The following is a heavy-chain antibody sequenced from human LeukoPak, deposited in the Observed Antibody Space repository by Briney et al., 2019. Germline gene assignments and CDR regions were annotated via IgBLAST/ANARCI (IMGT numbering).Heavy chain of an antibody. D-gene: IGHD3-22*01. J-gene: IGHJ4*02. CDR2: ISGSGSST. CDR1: GFTFTNYA. Sequence: QPGGSLRLSCATSGFTFTNYAMTWVRQAPGKGLEWVSAISGSGSSTYDADSVKGRFTISRGNSKNMLFLQMNSLRAEDTAVYYCARRTSTNSGYFDYWGQGTLVTVSS. CDR3: ARRTSTNSGYFDY. V-gene: IGHV3-23*01.